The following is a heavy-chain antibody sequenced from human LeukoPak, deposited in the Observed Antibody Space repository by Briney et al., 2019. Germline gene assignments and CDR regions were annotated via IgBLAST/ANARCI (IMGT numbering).Heavy chain of an antibody. V-gene: IGHV3-33*01. CDR2: IWYDGSNK. Sequence: GGSLRLSCAASGFTFSSYGMHWVRQAPGKGLEWVAVIWYDGSNKYYADSVKGRFTISRDNSKNTLYLQMNSLRAEDTAVYYCTRDAYYGSGSSFDYWGQGTLVTVSS. D-gene: IGHD3-10*01. CDR1: GFTFSSYG. J-gene: IGHJ4*02. CDR3: TRDAYYGSGSSFDY.